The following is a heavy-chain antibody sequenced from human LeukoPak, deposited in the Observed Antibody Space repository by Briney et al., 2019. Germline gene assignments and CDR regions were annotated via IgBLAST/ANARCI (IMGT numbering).Heavy chain of an antibody. CDR1: GYIFTGYY. CDR3: VGLTDCRTSACYPFDF. J-gene: IGHJ4*02. CDR2: VNPDGGGT. V-gene: IGHV1-2*02. D-gene: IGHD2-2*01. Sequence: ASVKVSCKASGYIFTGYYIHWVRQAPGQGLEWMGWVNPDGGGTNSAQRFQGRVTMSRDASISTAYMELRRLTSDDTAVYYCVGLTDCRTSACYPFDFWGQGTLVIVSS.